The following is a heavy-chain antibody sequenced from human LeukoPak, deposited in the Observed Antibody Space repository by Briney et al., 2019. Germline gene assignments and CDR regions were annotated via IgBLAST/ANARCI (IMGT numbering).Heavy chain of an antibody. CDR3: ARDHSSSWYIDY. Sequence: SETLSLTCTVSGGSISSYYWSWIRQPPGKGLEWIGYIYYSGSTNYNPSLKSRVTISVDTSKNQFSLKLSSVTAADTAVYYCARDHSSSWYIDYWGQGTLVTVSS. CDR2: IYYSGST. CDR1: GGSISSYY. J-gene: IGHJ4*02. V-gene: IGHV4-59*01. D-gene: IGHD6-13*01.